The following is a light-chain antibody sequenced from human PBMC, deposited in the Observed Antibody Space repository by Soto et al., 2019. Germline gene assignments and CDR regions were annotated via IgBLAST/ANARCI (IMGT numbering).Light chain of an antibody. CDR2: DVT. V-gene: IGLV2-14*03. J-gene: IGLJ1*01. Sequence: QSALTQPASVSGSPGQSITISCTGTSSDVGAYDYVSWYQQYPGKAPKLMIYDVTDRPSGVSDRFFGSKSGNTASLTISGLQAEDEADYYCSSYTSGSTPYGFGTGTKLTVL. CDR1: SSDVGAYDY. CDR3: SSYTSGSTPYG.